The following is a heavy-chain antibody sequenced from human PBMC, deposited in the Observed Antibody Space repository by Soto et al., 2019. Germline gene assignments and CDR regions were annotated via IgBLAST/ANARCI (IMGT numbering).Heavy chain of an antibody. CDR2: IIPILDTP. D-gene: IGHD1-26*01. CDR1: GGTFSTYT. CDR3: ARERGGSFSS. Sequence: QVQLVQSGAEVKKPGASVKVSCKASGGTFSTYTINWVRQAPGQGPEWMGGIIPILDTPNYAQKFQGRVTITADESTTTAHRELSSLRSEDTAIYYCARERGGSFSSWGQGTLVTVSS. V-gene: IGHV1-69*16. J-gene: IGHJ5*02.